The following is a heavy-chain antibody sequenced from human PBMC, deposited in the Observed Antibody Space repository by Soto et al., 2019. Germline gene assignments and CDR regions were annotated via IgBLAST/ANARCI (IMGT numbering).Heavy chain of an antibody. V-gene: IGHV1-69*02. D-gene: IGHD4-17*01. CDR1: GGTFSTYT. CDR2: IIPILGIA. CDR3: AAEYGGNSA. Sequence: QVQLVQSGAEVKKPGSSVKVSCKPSGGTFSTYTISWVRQAPGQGLEWMGRIIPILGIANHAQKFQGRVKITADRSTSTAYMELSSLRSEDTAVYYCAAEYGGNSAWGQGTLVTVSS. J-gene: IGHJ4*02.